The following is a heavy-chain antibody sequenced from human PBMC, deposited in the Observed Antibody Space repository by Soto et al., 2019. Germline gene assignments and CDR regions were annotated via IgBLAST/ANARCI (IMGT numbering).Heavy chain of an antibody. V-gene: IGHV4-31*03. CDR2: IYYSGST. D-gene: IGHD5-12*01. J-gene: IGHJ4*02. CDR1: GGSISSGGYY. CDR3: ARDRSPYSGYDCFDY. Sequence: QVQLQESGPGLVKPSQTLSLTCTVSGGSISSGGYYWSWIRQHPGKGLEWIGYIYYSGSTYYNPSLKIRVTISVDTSKNQFSLKLSSVTAADTAVYYCARDRSPYSGYDCFDYWDQGTLVTVSS.